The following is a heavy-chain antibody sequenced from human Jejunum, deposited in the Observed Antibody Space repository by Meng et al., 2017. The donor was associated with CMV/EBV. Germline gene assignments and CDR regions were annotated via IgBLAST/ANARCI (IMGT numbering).Heavy chain of an antibody. CDR2: IYYSGST. CDR3: AKDKGCRDTTCQNWLDP. V-gene: IGHV4-59*11. CDR1: GSISSHY. Sequence: GSISSHYWTGSRQPPGKGLEWIGYIYYSGSTTYNPSLKSRVTISIDRSKNQFSLKLTSVTAADTAVYYCAKDKGCRDTTCQNWLDPWGQGTLVTVSS. D-gene: IGHD2-15*01. J-gene: IGHJ5*02.